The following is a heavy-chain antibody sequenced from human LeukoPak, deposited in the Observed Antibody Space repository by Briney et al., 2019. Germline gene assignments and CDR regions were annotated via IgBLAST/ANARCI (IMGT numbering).Heavy chain of an antibody. J-gene: IGHJ6*02. Sequence: SETLSLTCAVYGGSFSGYYWSWTRQPPGKGLEWIGEINHSGSTNYNPSLKSRVTISVDTSKNQFSLKLRSVTAADTAVYYCARGRYSGYVAVYYYYGMDVWGQGTTITVSS. V-gene: IGHV4-34*01. CDR3: ARGRYSGYVAVYYYYGMDV. D-gene: IGHD5-12*01. CDR1: GGSFSGYY. CDR2: INHSGST.